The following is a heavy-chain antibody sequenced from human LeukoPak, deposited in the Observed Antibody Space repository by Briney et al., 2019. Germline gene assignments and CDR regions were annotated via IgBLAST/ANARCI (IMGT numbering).Heavy chain of an antibody. V-gene: IGHV1-18*01. D-gene: IGHD3-22*01. J-gene: IGHJ4*02. CDR3: ARGPHERSGYPDD. Sequence: ASVKVSCKPSGYTFNTYGITWVRQAPGQGGEGMGWISPYNGNTNYAQKFQGRVTLTTDTSTSTAYMELRSLRSDDTAVYYCARGPHERSGYPDDWGQGTLVTVSS. CDR2: ISPYNGNT. CDR1: GYTFNTYG.